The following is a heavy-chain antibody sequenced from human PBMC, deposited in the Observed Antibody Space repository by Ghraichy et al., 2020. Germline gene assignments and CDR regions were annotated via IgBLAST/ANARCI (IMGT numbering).Heavy chain of an antibody. D-gene: IGHD3-22*01. CDR3: AKVNYYDSRGAYDI. J-gene: IGHJ3*02. CDR2: ISGSGGST. CDR1: GFTFSSYA. V-gene: IGHV3-23*01. Sequence: GESLRLSCAASGFTFSSYAMSWVRQAPGKGLEWVSAISGSGGSTYYADSVKGRFTISRDNSKNTLYLQMNSLRAEDTAVYYCAKVNYYDSRGAYDIWGQGTMVTVSS.